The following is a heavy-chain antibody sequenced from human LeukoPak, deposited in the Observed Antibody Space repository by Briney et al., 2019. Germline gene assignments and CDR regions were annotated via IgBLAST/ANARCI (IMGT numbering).Heavy chain of an antibody. J-gene: IGHJ4*02. CDR3: AKDLTSFDY. Sequence: PGMSLRLSCAASGFTFNDYVMHWVRQAPGKGLEWVSGINRNSDNRIYGDFVKGRFTISRDNAKNTLYLQMNSLRAEDTAVYYCAKDLTSFDYWGQGTLVTVSS. CDR1: GFTFNDYV. V-gene: IGHV3-9*01. D-gene: IGHD1-14*01. CDR2: INRNSDNR.